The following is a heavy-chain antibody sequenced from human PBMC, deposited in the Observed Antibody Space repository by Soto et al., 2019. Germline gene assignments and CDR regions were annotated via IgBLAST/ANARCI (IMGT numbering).Heavy chain of an antibody. Sequence: EVQLLESGGDLVQPGGSLRLSCVASGLTFSSYAMSWVRQAPGKGLEWVSVISGSGGYTDYADSVKGRFTISRDNSKNTLYLQMNSLRAEDTDLYYCAKRFRGVLRNPEVDWGQGTLVTVSS. J-gene: IGHJ4*02. CDR3: AKRFRGVLRNPEVD. CDR1: GLTFSSYA. D-gene: IGHD3-10*01. CDR2: ISGSGGYT. V-gene: IGHV3-23*01.